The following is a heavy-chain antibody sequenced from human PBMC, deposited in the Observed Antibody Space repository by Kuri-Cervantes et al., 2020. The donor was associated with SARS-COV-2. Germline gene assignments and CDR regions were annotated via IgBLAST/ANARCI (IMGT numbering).Heavy chain of an antibody. D-gene: IGHD1-1*01. Sequence: SETMSLTCTVSGGSISSGDYYWSWIRQPPGKGLEWIGYIYYSGSTYYNPSLKSRVTISVDTSKNQFSLKLSSVTAADTAAYYCARHRYGLAPFDYWSQGTLVTVSS. CDR2: IYYSGST. CDR1: GGSISSGDYY. J-gene: IGHJ4*02. V-gene: IGHV4-30-4*08. CDR3: ARHRYGLAPFDY.